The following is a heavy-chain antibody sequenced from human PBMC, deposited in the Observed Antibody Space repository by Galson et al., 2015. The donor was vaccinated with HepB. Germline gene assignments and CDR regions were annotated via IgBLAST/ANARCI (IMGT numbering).Heavy chain of an antibody. J-gene: IGHJ4*02. CDR3: ARDSGSYDVLTGHSSYFDL. D-gene: IGHD3-9*01. CDR2: ISGSTYI. Sequence: SLRLSCAASGFSLSAYNMNWVRQAPGKGLEWVSSISGSTYIYYKDSVQGRFTISRDTAENSVYLQMNSLRVEDTAVYYCARDSGSYDVLTGHSSYFDLWGPGTLVTVSS. V-gene: IGHV3-69-1*01. CDR1: GFSLSAYN.